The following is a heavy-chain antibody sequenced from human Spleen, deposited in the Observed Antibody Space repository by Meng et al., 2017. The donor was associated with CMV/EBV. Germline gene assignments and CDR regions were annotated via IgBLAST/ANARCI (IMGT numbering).Heavy chain of an antibody. Sequence: GESLKISCTASGFTFGDYAMSWVRQAPGKGLEWVGFIRSKAYGGTTEYAESVKGRFTISRDDSKSIAYLQMNSLKTEGTAVYYCTRDQYYDFWSGSLVDVWGQGTTVTVSS. CDR3: TRDQYYDFWSGSLVDV. J-gene: IGHJ6*02. CDR2: IRSKAYGGTT. V-gene: IGHV3-49*04. CDR1: GFTFGDYA. D-gene: IGHD3-3*01.